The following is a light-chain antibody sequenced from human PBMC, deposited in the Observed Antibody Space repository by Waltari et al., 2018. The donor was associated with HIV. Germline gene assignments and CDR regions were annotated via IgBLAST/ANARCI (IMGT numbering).Light chain of an antibody. CDR1: QSISSK. J-gene: IGKJ4*01. Sequence: EIVMTQSPATLSLSPGERATLSCRDSQSISSKLAWYQQKPGQPPRLLIYSASTRVAGIPARFSGSGSGTEFTLTISSLQSEDFAVYYCQQYNNWPPITFGGGTKVEIK. CDR3: QQYNNWPPIT. V-gene: IGKV3-15*01. CDR2: SAS.